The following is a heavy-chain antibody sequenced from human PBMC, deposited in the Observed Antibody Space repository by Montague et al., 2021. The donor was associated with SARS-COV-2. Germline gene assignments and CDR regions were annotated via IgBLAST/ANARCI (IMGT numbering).Heavy chain of an antibody. CDR2: IYNGGLDT. CDR3: AKGQMSVAENFQH. CDR1: GFTFSSYA. V-gene: IGHV3-23*03. J-gene: IGHJ1*01. Sequence: SLSLSCAASGFTFSSYAMNLVRQAPGKGLEWVSLIYNGGLDTFYSDSVEGRFTISRDNSNNMLYLQMSSLRAEDTAVYYCAKGQMSVAENFQHWGQGTLVTAS.